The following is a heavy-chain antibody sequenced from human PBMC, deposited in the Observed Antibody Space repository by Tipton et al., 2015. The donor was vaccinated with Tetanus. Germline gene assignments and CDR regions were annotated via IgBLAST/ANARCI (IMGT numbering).Heavy chain of an antibody. Sequence: TLSLTCSVSGGSINPYYWSWIRQPPGKGLEWIGNIYYSGSTYYNPSLKSRVTISVDTSKNQFSLKLSSVTAADTAVYYCARTSIPAADYCFDYWGQGTLVTVSS. V-gene: IGHV4-59*04. J-gene: IGHJ4*02. CDR1: GGSINPYY. CDR2: IYYSGST. CDR3: ARTSIPAADYCFDY. D-gene: IGHD2-2*01.